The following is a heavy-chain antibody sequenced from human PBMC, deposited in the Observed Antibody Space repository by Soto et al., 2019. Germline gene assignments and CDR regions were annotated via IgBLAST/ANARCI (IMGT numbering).Heavy chain of an antibody. CDR2: IYYSGST. CDR1: GGSISSGGYY. V-gene: IGHV4-31*03. J-gene: IGHJ6*02. CDR3: ARAGVITMIPRGSGYYYYGMDV. Sequence: QVQLQESGPGLVKPSQTLSLTCTVSGGSISSGGYYWSWIRQHPGKGLEWIGYIYYSGSTYYNPSLKSRVTISVDTSKNQFSLKLSSVTAADTAVYYCARAGVITMIPRGSGYYYYGMDVWGQGTTVTVSS. D-gene: IGHD3-22*01.